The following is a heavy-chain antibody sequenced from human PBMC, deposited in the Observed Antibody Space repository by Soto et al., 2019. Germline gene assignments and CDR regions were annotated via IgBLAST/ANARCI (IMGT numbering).Heavy chain of an antibody. CDR3: AKDLSSPTYGLED. J-gene: IGHJ6*02. CDR1: AFIFSAYV. V-gene: IGHV3-30*18. Sequence: LXLSCAASAFIFSAYVMHWVRQAPGKGLEWVAFISDDGSNQQYVDSVKGRFTISRDNPKEMLYLQMNSLTAEDTAVFYCAKDLSSPTYGLEDWGQGTTVTVSS. D-gene: IGHD2-15*01. CDR2: ISDDGSNQ.